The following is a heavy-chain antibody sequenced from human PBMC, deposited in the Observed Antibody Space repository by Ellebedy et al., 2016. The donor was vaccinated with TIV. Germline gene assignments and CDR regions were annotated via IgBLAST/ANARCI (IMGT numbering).Heavy chain of an antibody. CDR3: ARGGGLIIRYFDY. J-gene: IGHJ4*02. CDR2: MSGSAGRI. D-gene: IGHD3-16*02. CDR1: GFTFSSYG. Sequence: GGSLRLXCAASGFTFSSYGMHWVRQAPGKGLEWVSGMSGSAGRISYADSVKGRFAISRDNSKNTLYLQMNSLRAEDTAVYYCARGGGLIIRYFDYWGQGTLVTVSS. V-gene: IGHV3-23*01.